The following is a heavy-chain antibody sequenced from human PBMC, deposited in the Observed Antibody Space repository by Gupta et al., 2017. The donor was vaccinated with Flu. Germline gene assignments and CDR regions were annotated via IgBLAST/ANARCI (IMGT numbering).Heavy chain of an antibody. CDR1: GFIFSSYG. CDR2: MSNDGRNK. V-gene: IGHV3-30*03. CDR3: ARDSGWKYFDY. J-gene: IGHJ4*02. D-gene: IGHD1-1*01. Sequence: QVQPVESGGGVVQPGRSLRISCTASGFIFSSYGMHWVRQAPGKGLEWLTVMSNDGRNKYYADSVRGRFTISRDNSKNTLFLQMNSLSAEDTAVYYCARDSGWKYFDYWGQGTRVTVSS.